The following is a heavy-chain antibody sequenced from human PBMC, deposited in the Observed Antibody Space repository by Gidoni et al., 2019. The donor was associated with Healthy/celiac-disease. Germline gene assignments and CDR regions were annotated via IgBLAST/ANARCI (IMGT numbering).Heavy chain of an antibody. J-gene: IGHJ4*02. CDR2: ISYDGSNK. Sequence: QVQLVESGGGVVQPGRSLRLSCAASGFPFSSYGMHWVRQAPGKGLEWVAVISYDGSNKYYADSVKGRFTISRDNSKNTLYLQMNSLRAEDTAVYYCAKVSRRDYGEKENFDYWGQGTLVTVSS. CDR1: GFPFSSYG. CDR3: AKVSRRDYGEKENFDY. D-gene: IGHD4-17*01. V-gene: IGHV3-30*18.